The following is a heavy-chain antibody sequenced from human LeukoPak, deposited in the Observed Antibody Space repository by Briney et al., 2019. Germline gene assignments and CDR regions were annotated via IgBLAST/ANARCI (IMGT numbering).Heavy chain of an antibody. CDR1: GYTFTSYA. CDR3: ARGYGSGSYFY. CDR2: INAGNGNT. D-gene: IGHD3-10*01. V-gene: IGHV1-3*01. Sequence: VASVKVSCKASGYTFTSYAVHWVRQAPGQRLEWMGWINAGNGNTKYSQKFQGRVTITRDTSASTAYMELSSLRSEDTAVYYCARGYGSGSYFYWGRGTLVTVSS. J-gene: IGHJ4*02.